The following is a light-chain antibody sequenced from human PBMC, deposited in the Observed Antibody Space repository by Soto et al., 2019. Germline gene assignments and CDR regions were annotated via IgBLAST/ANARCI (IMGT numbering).Light chain of an antibody. Sequence: GDRVTITCRASQSISSWLAWYQQNPGKAPKLLIYDASSLESGVPSRFSGSGSGTEFTLTISSLQPDDFATYYCQQYNSYSWTFGPGTKVEIK. CDR2: DAS. CDR3: QQYNSYSWT. J-gene: IGKJ1*01. V-gene: IGKV1-5*01. CDR1: QSISSW.